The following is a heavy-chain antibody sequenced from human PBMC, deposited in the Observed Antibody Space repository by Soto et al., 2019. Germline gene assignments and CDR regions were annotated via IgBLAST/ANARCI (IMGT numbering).Heavy chain of an antibody. CDR1: GYTFTSYG. D-gene: IGHD3-22*01. V-gene: IGHV1-3*01. CDR3: ARAPNDSSAYYHHYYYGMDV. J-gene: IGHJ6*02. CDR2: INAGNGNT. Sequence: GASVKVSGKASGYTFTSYGIHWVRQAPGQRLEWTGWINAGNGNTKYSEKFQGRVTITRDTSASTAYLELSSLRSEDTAVYYCARAPNDSSAYYHHYYYGMDVWGQGTTVTVSS.